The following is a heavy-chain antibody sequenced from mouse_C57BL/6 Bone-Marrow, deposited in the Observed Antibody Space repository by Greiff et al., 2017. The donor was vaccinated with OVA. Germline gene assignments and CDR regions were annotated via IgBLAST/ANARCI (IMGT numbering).Heavy chain of an antibody. CDR2: IDPSDSYT. CDR3: ARALYDWFAY. J-gene: IGHJ3*01. V-gene: IGHV1-69*01. D-gene: IGHD2-3*01. Sequence: VQLQQPGAELVMPGASVKLSCKASGYTFTSYWMHWVKQRPGQGLEWIGEIDPSDSYTNYNQKFKGKSTLTVDKSSSTAYMQLSSLTAEDSAVYYCARALYDWFAYWGQGTLVTVSA. CDR1: GYTFTSYW.